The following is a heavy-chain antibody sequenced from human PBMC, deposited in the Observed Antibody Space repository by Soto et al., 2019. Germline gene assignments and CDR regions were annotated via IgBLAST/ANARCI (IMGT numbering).Heavy chain of an antibody. CDR3: VRDLNGHFYY. V-gene: IGHV1-18*01. Sequence: QVQLVQSGAEVRQPGASVKVSCKASGYSFTTYGMSWVRQAPGQGLEYMGWINGYGHGAKYVQRFQGRFSMTTDTSTNTVYMDLRSLTSDDTAVYYCVRDLNGHFYYWGQGTVVIVSP. J-gene: IGHJ4*02. CDR2: INGYGHGA. CDR1: GYSFTTYG.